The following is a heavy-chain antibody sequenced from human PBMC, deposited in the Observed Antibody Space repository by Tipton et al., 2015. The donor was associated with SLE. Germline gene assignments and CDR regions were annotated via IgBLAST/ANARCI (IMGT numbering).Heavy chain of an antibody. CDR3: ARSRGYSYGDGWIDP. J-gene: IGHJ5*02. CDR1: GASFSGYY. V-gene: IGHV4-34*01. CDR2: ISPSGSI. Sequence: TLSLTCAVYGASFSGYYWNWIRQSPRKGLEWIGEISPSGSINYNPSLKSRVTISVDTSKNQFSLKLSSVTAADTAVYYCARSRGYSYGDGWIDPWGQGTLVTVSS. D-gene: IGHD5-18*01.